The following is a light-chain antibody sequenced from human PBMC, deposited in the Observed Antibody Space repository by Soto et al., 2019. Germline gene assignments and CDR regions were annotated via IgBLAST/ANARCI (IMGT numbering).Light chain of an antibody. Sequence: QSVLTQPASVSGSPGQSITISCSGTSSDVGSYNLVSWYQQLPGKAPKLIFYEVNERPSGISDRFSGSKSGNTASLTISGLQGEDEADHYCCSYVGSSILMFGGGTKLTVL. CDR2: EVN. CDR3: CSYVGSSILM. CDR1: SSDVGSYNL. V-gene: IGLV2-23*02. J-gene: IGLJ3*02.